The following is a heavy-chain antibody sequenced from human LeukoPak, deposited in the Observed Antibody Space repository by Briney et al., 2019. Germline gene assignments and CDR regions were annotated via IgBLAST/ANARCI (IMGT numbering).Heavy chain of an antibody. CDR3: ARGGRGGGNPLDVDYYMDV. D-gene: IGHD4-23*01. V-gene: IGHV1-46*01. J-gene: IGHJ6*03. CDR2: INPSGGST. CDR1: GYTFTSYY. Sequence: GASVKVSCKASGYTFTSYYMHWVRQAPGQGLEWMGIINPSGGSTSYAQKFQGRVTMTRDTSTSTVYMELSSLRSEDTAVYYCARGGRGGGNPLDVDYYMDVWGKGTTVTVSS.